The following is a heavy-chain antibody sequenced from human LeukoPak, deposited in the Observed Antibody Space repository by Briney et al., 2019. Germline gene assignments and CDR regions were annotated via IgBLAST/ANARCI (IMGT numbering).Heavy chain of an antibody. D-gene: IGHD6-19*01. CDR2: LSYDGSSK. Sequence: GGSLRLSCAASGFTFSSYGMHWVRQAPGKGLEWVAVLSYDGSSKYYADSVKGRFTISRDNSRNTLYLQMNSLKTDDTAVYYCGRDVSAVAGTAWFDPWGQGTLVTVSS. J-gene: IGHJ5*02. CDR1: GFTFSSYG. V-gene: IGHV3-30*19. CDR3: GRDVSAVAGTAWFDP.